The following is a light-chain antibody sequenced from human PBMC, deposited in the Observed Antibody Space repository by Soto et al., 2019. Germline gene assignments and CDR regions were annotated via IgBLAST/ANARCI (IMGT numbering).Light chain of an antibody. CDR2: HAS. Sequence: EIVLTQSPATLSLSPGERATLACRASQSVSSYLAWYQQKPGQAPRLLIYHASNRATGIPARFSGSGSGTDFTLTISSLEPEDFAVYYCQHRSNWPLTFGGGTKVDIK. V-gene: IGKV3-11*01. CDR3: QHRSNWPLT. CDR1: QSVSSY. J-gene: IGKJ4*01.